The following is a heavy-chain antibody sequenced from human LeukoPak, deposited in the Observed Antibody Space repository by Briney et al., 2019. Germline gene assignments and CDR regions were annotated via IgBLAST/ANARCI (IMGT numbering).Heavy chain of an antibody. Sequence: SETLSLTCAVYGGSFSGYYWSWIRQPPGKGLEWIGEINHSGSTNYNPSLKSRVTISVDTSKNQFSLKLSSVTAADTAVYYCARRDYYDNSDDNYHSFEYWGQGTLITVSS. CDR3: ARRDYYDNSDDNYHSFEY. J-gene: IGHJ4*02. CDR2: INHSGST. CDR1: GGSFSGYY. V-gene: IGHV4-34*01. D-gene: IGHD3-22*01.